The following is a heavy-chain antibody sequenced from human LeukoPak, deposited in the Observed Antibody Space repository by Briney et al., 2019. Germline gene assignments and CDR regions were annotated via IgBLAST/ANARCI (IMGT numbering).Heavy chain of an antibody. V-gene: IGHV4-39*01. J-gene: IGHJ3*02. CDR1: GGSISSSSYY. CDR3: ARSYYYDSSGYRIWRWADAFDI. D-gene: IGHD3-22*01. Sequence: SETLSLTCTVSGGSISSSSYYWGWIRQPPGKGLEWIGSIYYSGSTYYNPSLKSRVTISVDTSKNQFSLKLSSVTAADTAVYYCARSYYYDSSGYRIWRWADAFDIWGQGTMVTASS. CDR2: IYYSGST.